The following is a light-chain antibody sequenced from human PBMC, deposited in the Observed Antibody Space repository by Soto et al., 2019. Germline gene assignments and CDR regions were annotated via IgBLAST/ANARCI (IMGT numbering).Light chain of an antibody. V-gene: IGLV7-43*01. CDR1: TGAVTSDFH. J-gene: IGLJ1*01. CDR3: LLYHSGPYV. Sequence: QAVVTQEPSLTVSPGGTVTLTCGSSTGAVTSDFHPNWFQQKPGQAPRARIYSTSNKHSWTPARFAGSLLGGKAALTVSGVQPEDEAEYYCLLYHSGPYVFGTGTTLTVL. CDR2: STS.